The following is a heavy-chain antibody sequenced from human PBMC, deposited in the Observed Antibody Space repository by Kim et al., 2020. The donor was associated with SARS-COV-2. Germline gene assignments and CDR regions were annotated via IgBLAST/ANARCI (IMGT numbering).Heavy chain of an antibody. J-gene: IGHJ4*02. CDR2: SSI. Sequence: SSIYYAESVKARFTISRDNAKNSLYLQMNSLRAEDTAVYYCARVDSSSWYMMDYWGQGTLVTVSS. CDR3: ARVDSSSWYMMDY. D-gene: IGHD6-13*01. V-gene: IGHV3-21*01.